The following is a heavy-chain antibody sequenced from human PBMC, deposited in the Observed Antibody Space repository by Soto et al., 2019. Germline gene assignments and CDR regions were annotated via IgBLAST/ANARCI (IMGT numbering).Heavy chain of an antibody. CDR2: ISDRGFNT. D-gene: IGHD1-1*01. Sequence: PGGSLRLSCDASGFTFNTFAMSWVRQAPAKGLEWVSTISDRGFNTYYADSVKGRFTVSRDNSKNTLYLQMNSLRAEDTAIYYCEKETKSISDYGMDVWGQGTTVPVSS. V-gene: IGHV3-23*01. CDR3: EKETKSISDYGMDV. CDR1: GFTFNTFA. J-gene: IGHJ6*02.